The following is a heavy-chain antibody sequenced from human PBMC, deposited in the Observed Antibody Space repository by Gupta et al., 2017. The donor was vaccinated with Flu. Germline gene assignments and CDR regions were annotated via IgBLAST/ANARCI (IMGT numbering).Heavy chain of an antibody. Sequence: EVQLVESGGGLVKPGGSLRLSCAASGFTFSSYSMNWVRQAPGKGLEWVSSISSSSSYIYYADSVKGRFTISRDNAKNSLYLQMNSLRAEDTAVYYCARGPANNYGDPPFDPWGQGTLVTVSS. CDR3: ARGPANNYGDPPFDP. J-gene: IGHJ5*02. V-gene: IGHV3-21*01. CDR1: GFTFSSYS. D-gene: IGHD4-17*01. CDR2: ISSSSSYI.